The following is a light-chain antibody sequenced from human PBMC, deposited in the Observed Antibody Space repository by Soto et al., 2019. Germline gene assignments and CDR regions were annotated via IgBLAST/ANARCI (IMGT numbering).Light chain of an antibody. V-gene: IGKV3-15*01. J-gene: IGKJ1*01. CDR2: GTS. Sequence: EIVITQSPATLSVSPGERATLSCWASQSISSNLAWYQQKPGQAPRLLIYGTSTRATGIPARFSGSGSGTEFTLTISSLQSEDFAVYYCQQYNNWPPWTFGQGTKVDIK. CDR3: QQYNNWPPWT. CDR1: QSISSN.